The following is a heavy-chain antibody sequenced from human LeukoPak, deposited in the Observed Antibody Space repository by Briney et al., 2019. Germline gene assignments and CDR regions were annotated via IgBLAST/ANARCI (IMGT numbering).Heavy chain of an antibody. V-gene: IGHV1-2*02. CDR1: GYTFTGYY. Sequence: ASVKGSCKASGYTFTGYYMHWVRQAPGQGLEWMGWINPNSGGTNYAQKFQGRVTMTRDTSISTAYMELSRLRSDDTAVYYCARVSSVRGVIPNYYFDYWGQGTLVTVSS. J-gene: IGHJ4*02. CDR2: INPNSGGT. D-gene: IGHD3-10*01. CDR3: ARVSSVRGVIPNYYFDY.